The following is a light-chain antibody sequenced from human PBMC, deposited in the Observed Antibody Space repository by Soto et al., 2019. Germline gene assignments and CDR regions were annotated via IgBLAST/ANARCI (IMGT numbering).Light chain of an antibody. Sequence: QSALTQPRSVSGSPGQSVTISCTGTSSDVGTYNYVSWYQHHPGKAPKLIISDVTKRPSGVPDRFSGSRSGNTASLTISVLQTQAAYQYHCSSYAGSYTLLFGGGTKLTVL. V-gene: IGLV2-11*01. CDR2: DVT. CDR3: SSYAGSYTLL. CDR1: SSDVGTYNY. J-gene: IGLJ2*01.